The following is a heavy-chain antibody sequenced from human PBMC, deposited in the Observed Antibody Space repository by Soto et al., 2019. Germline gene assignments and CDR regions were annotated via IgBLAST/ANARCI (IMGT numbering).Heavy chain of an antibody. CDR3: AKHVEVFSFCLDA. CDR2: IDPADSYA. J-gene: IGHJ6*02. V-gene: IGHV5-10-1*01. Sequence: GESLKISCRGSGYSFVTFWITWVRQMPGKGLEWMGRIDPADSYARYSPSFEGHVTMSVDRSINTAYLQWSSLKASDSAIYYCAKHVEVFSFCLDAWGQRTSVTVSS. CDR1: GYSFVTFW. D-gene: IGHD2-2*01.